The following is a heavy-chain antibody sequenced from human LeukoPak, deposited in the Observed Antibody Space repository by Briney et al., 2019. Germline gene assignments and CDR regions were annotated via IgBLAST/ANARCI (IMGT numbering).Heavy chain of an antibody. CDR1: GFSFSTYS. V-gene: IGHV3-21*01. CDR3: AREGLSDVLYYFDY. Sequence: KPGGSLRLSCVASGFSFSTYSMNWVRQAPGKGLEWVSSVTGSGTTKYYADSVKGRFTISRDNAKNSLYLQMNSLRAEDTAVYFCAREGLSDVLYYFDYWGQGTLVTVSS. CDR2: VTGSGTTK. D-gene: IGHD6-6*01. J-gene: IGHJ4*02.